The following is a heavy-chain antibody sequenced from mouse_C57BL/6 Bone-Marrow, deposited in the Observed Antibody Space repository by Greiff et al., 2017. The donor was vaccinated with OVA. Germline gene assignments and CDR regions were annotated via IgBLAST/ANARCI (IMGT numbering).Heavy chain of an antibody. CDR3: ANSSGYVYFDY. J-gene: IGHJ2*01. CDR2: IYPRSGNT. CDR1: GYTFTSYG. V-gene: IGHV1-81*01. Sequence: VMLVESGAELARPGASVKLSCKASGYTFTSYGISWVKQRTGQGLEWIGEIYPRSGNTYYNEKFKGKATLTADKSSSTAYMELRSLTSEDSAVYFCANSSGYVYFDYWGKGTTLTVSS. D-gene: IGHD3-2*02.